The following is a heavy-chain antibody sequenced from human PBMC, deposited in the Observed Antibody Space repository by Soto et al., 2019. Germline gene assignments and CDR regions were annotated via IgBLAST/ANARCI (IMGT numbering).Heavy chain of an antibody. V-gene: IGHV3-74*01. J-gene: IGHJ3*01. CDR1: GFTFNYYW. Sequence: EVQLVESEGGLVQRGGSLRLSCAASGFTFNYYWMHWVRQAPGQGLVWVSHIHSDGSSTTYADSVKGRFTISRDNAKNTLYLKMNSLRAEDTAVYYCASGDKGGFDLWGQGTTVTVSS. CDR3: ASGDKGGFDL. CDR2: IHSDGSST. D-gene: IGHD4-17*01.